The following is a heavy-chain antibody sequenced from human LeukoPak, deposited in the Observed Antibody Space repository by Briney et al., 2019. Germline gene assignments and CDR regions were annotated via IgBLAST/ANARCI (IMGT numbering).Heavy chain of an antibody. CDR3: LTDGA. CDR1: GYTLTDHY. V-gene: IGHV1-2*02. CDR2: INPKSGAT. Sequence: ASVKVSCKASGYTLTDHYMHWVRQAPGEGFEWMGWINPKSGATNCAQKFQDRVAMTRDTSINTAYMELRWLRSDDTAIYYCLTDGACGQGTLVTVSS. J-gene: IGHJ5*02. D-gene: IGHD3-9*01.